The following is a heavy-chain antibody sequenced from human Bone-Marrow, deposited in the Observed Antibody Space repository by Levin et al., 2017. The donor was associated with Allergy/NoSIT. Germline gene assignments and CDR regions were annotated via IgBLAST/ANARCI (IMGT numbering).Heavy chain of an antibody. Sequence: PVASVKVSCKASGGTFSSYAISWVRQAPGQGLEWMGGIIPIFGTANYAQKFQGRVTITADESTSTAYMELSSLRSEDTAVYYCARVPPQEYCSSTSCYHNWFDPWGQGTLVTVSS. D-gene: IGHD2-2*01. CDR1: GGTFSSYA. CDR2: IIPIFGTA. V-gene: IGHV1-69*13. CDR3: ARVPPQEYCSSTSCYHNWFDP. J-gene: IGHJ5*02.